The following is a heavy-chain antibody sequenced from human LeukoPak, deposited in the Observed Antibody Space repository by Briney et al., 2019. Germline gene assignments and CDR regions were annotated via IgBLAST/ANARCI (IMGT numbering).Heavy chain of an antibody. D-gene: IGHD6-13*01. CDR3: ARRGSSSWFPWYFDY. Sequence: PSETLSLTCTVSGGSISSYYWSWIRQPPGKGLEWIGYIYYSGSTNYNPSLKSRVTISVDTSKNQFSLKLSSVTAADTAVYYCARRGSSSWFPWYFDYWGQGTLVTVSS. J-gene: IGHJ4*02. V-gene: IGHV4-59*12. CDR2: IYYSGST. CDR1: GGSISSYY.